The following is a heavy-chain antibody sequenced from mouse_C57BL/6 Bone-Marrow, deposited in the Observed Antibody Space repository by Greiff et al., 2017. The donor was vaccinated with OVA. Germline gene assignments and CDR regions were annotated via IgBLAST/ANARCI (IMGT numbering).Heavy chain of an antibody. D-gene: IGHD1-1*01. V-gene: IGHV1-64*01. CDR3: ARSHYYGSSHWYFDV. Sequence: QVQLQQPGAELVKPGASVKLSCKASGYTFTSYWMHWVKQRPGQGLEWIGMIHPNSGSTNYNEKFKSKATLTADKSSSTAYMQLSSLTSEDSAVYFCARSHYYGSSHWYFDVWGTGTTVTVSS. CDR1: GYTFTSYW. J-gene: IGHJ1*03. CDR2: IHPNSGST.